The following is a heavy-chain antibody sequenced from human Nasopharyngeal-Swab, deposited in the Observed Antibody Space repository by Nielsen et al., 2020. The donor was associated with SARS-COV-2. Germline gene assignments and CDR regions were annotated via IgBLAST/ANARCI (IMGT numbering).Heavy chain of an antibody. J-gene: IGHJ4*02. CDR2: ISSSSSYI. V-gene: IGHV3-21*04. CDR3: AKAPGPPYFDTSGYYAYFDN. CDR1: GFTFSSYS. D-gene: IGHD3-22*01. Sequence: GESLKISCAASGFTFSSYSMNWVRQAPGKGLEWVSSISSSSSYIYYADSVKGRFTISRDDAKKSLYLEMDSLRPEDTALYYCAKAPGPPYFDTSGYYAYFDNWGQGTLVTVSS.